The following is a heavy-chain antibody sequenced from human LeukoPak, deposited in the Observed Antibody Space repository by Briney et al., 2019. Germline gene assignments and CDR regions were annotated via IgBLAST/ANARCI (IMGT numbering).Heavy chain of an antibody. CDR2: IYYSGST. Sequence: PSETLSLTCTVSGGSISSSSYYWGWIRQPPGKGLEWIGSIYYSGSTYYNPSLKSRVTISVDTSKNQFSLKLSSVTAADTAVYYCARASNYDTSGYYFYWYFDLWGRGTLVTVSS. CDR3: ARASNYDTSGYYFYWYFDL. CDR1: GGSISSSSYY. V-gene: IGHV4-39*07. J-gene: IGHJ2*01. D-gene: IGHD3-22*01.